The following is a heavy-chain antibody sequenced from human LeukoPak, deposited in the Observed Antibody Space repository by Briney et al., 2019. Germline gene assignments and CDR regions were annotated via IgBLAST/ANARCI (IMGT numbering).Heavy chain of an antibody. J-gene: IGHJ4*02. CDR3: AKDGTVVPAAFDY. CDR2: IRYDGSNK. CDR1: GFTFSSYG. D-gene: IGHD2-2*01. Sequence: GGSLRLSCAASGFTFSSYGMHWVRQAPGKGLEWVAFIRYDGSNKYYADSVKGRFTISRDNSKNTLYPQMNSLRAGDTAVYYCAKDGTVVPAAFDYWGQGTLVTVSS. V-gene: IGHV3-30*02.